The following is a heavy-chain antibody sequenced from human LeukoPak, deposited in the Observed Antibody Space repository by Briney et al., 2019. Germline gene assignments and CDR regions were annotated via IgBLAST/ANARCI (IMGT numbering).Heavy chain of an antibody. CDR1: GYSFTSYW. D-gene: IGHD3-22*01. J-gene: IGHJ4*02. CDR3: ARYYYDSSGPYGGVFDY. Sequence: GESLKISCKGSGYSFTSYWIGWVRQMPGKGLELMGITYPGDSDTRYSPSFQGQVTISADKSISTAYLQWSSLKAADTAMYYCARYYYDSSGPYGGVFDYWGQGTLVTVSS. CDR2: TYPGDSDT. V-gene: IGHV5-51*01.